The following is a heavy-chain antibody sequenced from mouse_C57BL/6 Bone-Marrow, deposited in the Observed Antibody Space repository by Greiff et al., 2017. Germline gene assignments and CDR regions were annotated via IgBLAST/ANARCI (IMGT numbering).Heavy chain of an antibody. V-gene: IGHV3-6*01. D-gene: IGHD1-1*01. CDR1: GYSITSGYY. J-gene: IGHJ3*01. CDR2: ISYDGSN. CDR3: ARYYYGSSFFAY. Sequence: EVQVVESGPGLVKPSQSLSLTCSVTGYSITSGYYWNWIRQFPGNKLEWMGYISYDGSNNYNPSLKNRISITPDTSKNQFFLKLNSVTTEDTATYYCARYYYGSSFFAYWGQGTLVTVSA.